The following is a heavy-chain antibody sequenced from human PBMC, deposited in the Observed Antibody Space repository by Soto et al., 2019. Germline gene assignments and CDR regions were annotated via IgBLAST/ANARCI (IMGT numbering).Heavy chain of an antibody. CDR3: AKVTQKYCSGGSCYYFDY. Sequence: GGSLRLSCAASGFTFSSYAMSWVRQAPGKGLEWVSAISGSGGSTYYADSVKGRFTISRDNSKNALYLQMNSLRAEDTAVYYCAKVTQKYCSGGSCYYFDYWGQGTLVTVSS. CDR2: ISGSGGST. D-gene: IGHD2-15*01. CDR1: GFTFSSYA. V-gene: IGHV3-23*01. J-gene: IGHJ4*02.